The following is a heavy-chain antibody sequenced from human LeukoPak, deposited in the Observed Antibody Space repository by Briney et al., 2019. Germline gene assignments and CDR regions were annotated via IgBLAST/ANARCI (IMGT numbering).Heavy chain of an antibody. CDR3: ARFDYGAPDY. Sequence: SQTLSLTCAISGDSVSSSTAAWDWIRQSPSRGLEWLGRTYYRSRWSYGYTTSVKGRLTINADTSENQFCLQRKSVTAEDTDVYYCARFDYGAPDYGGEGTLATVPS. J-gene: IGHJ4*02. CDR2: TYYRSRWSY. V-gene: IGHV6-1*01. CDR1: GDSVSSSTAA. D-gene: IGHD3-16*01.